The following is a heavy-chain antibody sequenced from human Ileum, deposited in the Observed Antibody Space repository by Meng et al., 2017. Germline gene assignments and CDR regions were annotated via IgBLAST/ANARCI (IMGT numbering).Heavy chain of an antibody. J-gene: IGHJ4*02. Sequence: QVQLQQWGAGLLKPSETLSFTCAAYVGFFSGYYWSWIRQPPGKGLEWIGEINHSGSTNYNPSLKSRVTISVDTSKNQFSLKLSSVTAADTAVYYCARGGGRYGPDFDYWGQGTLVTVSS. V-gene: IGHV4-34*01. CDR1: VGFFSGYY. CDR2: INHSGST. D-gene: IGHD3-16*01. CDR3: ARGGGRYGPDFDY.